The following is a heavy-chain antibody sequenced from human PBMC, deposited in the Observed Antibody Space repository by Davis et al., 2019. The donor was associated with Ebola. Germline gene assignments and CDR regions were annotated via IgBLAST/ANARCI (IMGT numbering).Heavy chain of an antibody. CDR2: ISYDGSNK. J-gene: IGHJ4*02. CDR1: GFTFSSYA. V-gene: IGHV3-30-3*01. CDR3: ARLVIARFDY. D-gene: IGHD3-9*01. Sequence: GESLKISCAASGFTFSSYAMPWVRQAPGKGLEWVAVISYDGSNKYYADSVKGRFTISRDNSKNTLYLQMNSLRAEDTAVYYCARLVIARFDYWGQGTLVTVSS.